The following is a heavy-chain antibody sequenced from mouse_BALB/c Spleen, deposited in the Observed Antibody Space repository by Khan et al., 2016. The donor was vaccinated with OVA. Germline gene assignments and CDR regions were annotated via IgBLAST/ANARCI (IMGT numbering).Heavy chain of an antibody. Sequence: QVQLQQSGAELVRPGVSVKISCKASGYTFTDYAMHWVKQRHAKSLEWIGVISTNYGDADYNQKFQGKASMTVDRSSSTGYMELARLTSEDSAIYYCVRGGKFAYWGQGTLVTVSA. CDR2: ISTNYGDA. CDR3: VRGGKFAY. J-gene: IGHJ3*01. D-gene: IGHD1-1*02. CDR1: GYTFTDYA. V-gene: IGHV1S137*01.